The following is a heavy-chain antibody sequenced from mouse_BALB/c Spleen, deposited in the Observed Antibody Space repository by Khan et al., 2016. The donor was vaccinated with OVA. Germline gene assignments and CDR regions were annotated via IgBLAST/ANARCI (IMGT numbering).Heavy chain of an antibody. Sequence: QVQLKQSGPEVVRPGASVKMSCKASGYTFTSNWMHWVKQRPGQGLEWIGMIDPSNSETRLNQKFKDKATLNVDKSSNTAYMQHSSLTSEDSAVYCGERSLLRTTVRAMDYWGQGTTVTVSS. D-gene: IGHD1-1*01. CDR3: ERSLLRTTVRAMDY. CDR1: GYTFTSNW. J-gene: IGHJ4*01. V-gene: IGHV1S127*01. CDR2: IDPSNSET.